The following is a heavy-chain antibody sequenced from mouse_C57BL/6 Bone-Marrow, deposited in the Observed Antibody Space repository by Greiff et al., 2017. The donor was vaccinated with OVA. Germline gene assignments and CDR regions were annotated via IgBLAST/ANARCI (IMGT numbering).Heavy chain of an antibody. Sequence: EVMLVESGGGLVQPGGSLKLSCAASGFTFSDYGMAWVRQAPRKGPEWVAFISNLAYSIYYADTVTGRFTISRENAKNTLYLEMSSLRSEDTAMYYCARHGHDGYGFDYWGQGTTLTVSS. J-gene: IGHJ2*01. CDR1: GFTFSDYG. D-gene: IGHD2-3*01. V-gene: IGHV5-15*01. CDR3: ARHGHDGYGFDY. CDR2: ISNLAYSI.